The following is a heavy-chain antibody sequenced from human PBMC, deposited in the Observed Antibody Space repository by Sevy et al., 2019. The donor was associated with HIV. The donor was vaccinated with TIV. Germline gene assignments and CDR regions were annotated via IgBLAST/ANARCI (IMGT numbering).Heavy chain of an antibody. D-gene: IGHD3-10*02. CDR2: FSFGCGKI. CDR3: AREGCSKPHDY. CDR1: GFTFISYA. Sequence: GGSLRLSCAASGFTFISYAMSWVRQAPGNGLEWVSTFSFGCGKINYADSVKGRFTISRDNSKNTLYLQMHSLRAEDTAVYYCAREGCSKPHDYWGQGTLVTVSS. V-gene: IGHV3-23*01. J-gene: IGHJ4*02.